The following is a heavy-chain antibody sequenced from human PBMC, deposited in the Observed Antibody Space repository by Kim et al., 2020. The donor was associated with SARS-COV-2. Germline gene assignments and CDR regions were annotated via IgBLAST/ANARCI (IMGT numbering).Heavy chain of an antibody. Sequence: SETLSLTCTVSGGSISSYYWSWIRQPPGKGLEWIGYIYYSGSTNYNPSLKSRVTISVDTSKNQFSLKLSSVTAADTAVYYCARAERGDGSYYGHNWFDPWGQGTLVTVSS. J-gene: IGHJ5*02. CDR3: ARAERGDGSYYGHNWFDP. CDR1: GGSISSYY. D-gene: IGHD1-26*01. CDR2: IYYSGST. V-gene: IGHV4-59*01.